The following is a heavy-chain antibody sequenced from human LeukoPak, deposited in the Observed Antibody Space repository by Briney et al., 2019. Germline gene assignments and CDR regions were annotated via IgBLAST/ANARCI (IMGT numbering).Heavy chain of an antibody. CDR2: ISGSGGST. D-gene: IGHD5-12*01. V-gene: IGHV3-23*01. CDR1: GFTFSIYA. CDR3: ARGVGFSGYVDY. J-gene: IGHJ4*02. Sequence: GALRLSCAASGFTFSIYAMSWVRQAPGMGLEWVSAISGSGGSTYYADSVKGRFTISRDNSKNTLYLQMNSLRAEDTAVYYCARGVGFSGYVDYWGQGTLVTVSS.